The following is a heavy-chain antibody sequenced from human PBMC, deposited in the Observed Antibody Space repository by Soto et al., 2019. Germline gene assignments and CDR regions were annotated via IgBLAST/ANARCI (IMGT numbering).Heavy chain of an antibody. CDR1: GFTSWDYH. V-gene: IGHV3-11*01. CDR2: ISRSGSPI. D-gene: IGHD2-2*02. J-gene: IGHJ3*02. CDR3: VREGRSSTSCNTGCAFDI. Sequence: GGSLRLSCAASGFTSWDYHMSWIRQAPGKGLEWVSYISRSGSPIYYADSVKGRFTISRDNAENSLYLQMNSLRAEDTAVYYCVREGRSSTSCNTGCAFDIWGQGTMVTVSS.